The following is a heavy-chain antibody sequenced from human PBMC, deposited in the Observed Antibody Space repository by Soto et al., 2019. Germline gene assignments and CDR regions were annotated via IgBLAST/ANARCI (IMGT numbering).Heavy chain of an antibody. V-gene: IGHV1-3*01. CDR2: INAGNGNT. CDR3: ARSIVVVTSFDF. Sequence: ASVKVSCKASGYTFTSYAMHWVRQAPGQRLEWMGWINAGNGNTKYSQKFQGRVTITRDTSASTAYMELSSLRSEDTAVYYCARSIVVVTSFDFWGQGTLVTISS. J-gene: IGHJ4*02. D-gene: IGHD3-22*01. CDR1: GYTFTSYA.